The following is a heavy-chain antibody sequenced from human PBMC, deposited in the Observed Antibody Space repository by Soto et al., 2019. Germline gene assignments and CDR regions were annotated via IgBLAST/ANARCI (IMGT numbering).Heavy chain of an antibody. J-gene: IGHJ5*02. V-gene: IGHV3-7*01. D-gene: IGHD2-15*01. CDR2: IKQDGSEK. CDR3: ARDLSYCSGGSCYYNWFDP. Sequence: GGSLRLSCAASGFTFSSYWMSWVHQAPGKGLEWVANIKQDGSEKYYVDSVKGRFTISRDNAKNSLYLQMNSLRAEDTAVYYCARDLSYCSGGSCYYNWFDPWGQGTLVTVSS. CDR1: GFTFSSYW.